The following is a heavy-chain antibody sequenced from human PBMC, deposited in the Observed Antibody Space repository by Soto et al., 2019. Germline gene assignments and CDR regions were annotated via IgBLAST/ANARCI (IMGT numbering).Heavy chain of an antibody. Sequence: SETLSLTCTVSGGSIISGGYYWSWIRQHPGKGLEWIGYIYYSGSTYYNPSLKSRVTISVDTSKNQFSLKLSSVTAADTAVYYCARDNYYGSGSYYNVDSQYGMDVWGQGTTVTVSS. CDR2: IYYSGST. CDR1: GGSIISGGYY. D-gene: IGHD3-10*01. V-gene: IGHV4-31*03. J-gene: IGHJ6*02. CDR3: ARDNYYGSGSYYNVDSQYGMDV.